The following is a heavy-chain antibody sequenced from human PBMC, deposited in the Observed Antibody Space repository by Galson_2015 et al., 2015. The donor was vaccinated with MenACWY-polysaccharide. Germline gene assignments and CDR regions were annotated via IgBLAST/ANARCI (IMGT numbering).Heavy chain of an antibody. CDR2: IFHSGTT. CDR3: ARVEKYSGSFYILY. V-gene: IGHV4-38-2*01. CDR1: VYSISSGYY. J-gene: IGHJ4*02. Sequence: TCAVSVYSISSGYYWGWIRQPPGKGLEWIGSIFHSGTTYYNPSLKSRVTISVDTSKNQFSLKLSSVTAADTAVYYCARVEKYSGSFYILYWGQGTLVTVSS. D-gene: IGHD1-26*01.